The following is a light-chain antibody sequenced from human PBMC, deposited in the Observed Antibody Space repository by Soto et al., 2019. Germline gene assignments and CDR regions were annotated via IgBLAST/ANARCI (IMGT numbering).Light chain of an antibody. CDR2: GNN. Sequence: QSVLTQPPSVSGAPGQRVSISCTGSSSNIGAGYGVHWYHQLPGTAPKLLIFGNNNRPSGVPDRFSGSKSGTSASLGITGLQAEDEADYYYQSYDSSLNGYVFGTGTKLTVL. J-gene: IGLJ1*01. V-gene: IGLV1-40*01. CDR1: SSNIGAGYG. CDR3: QSYDSSLNGYV.